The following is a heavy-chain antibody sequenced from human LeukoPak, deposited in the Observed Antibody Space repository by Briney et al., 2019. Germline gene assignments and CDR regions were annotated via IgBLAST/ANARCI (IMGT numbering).Heavy chain of an antibody. V-gene: IGHV5-51*01. CDR3: ARLLRHCSGGSCYFSWFDP. D-gene: IGHD2-15*01. Sequence: GESLGISCKASGYSFTNSWIGWGRPVPGKGLEWMGIIYPGDSDTTYGPSFQGQVTISADKSISTAYLQWSSLKASDTAMYYCARLLRHCSGGSCYFSWFDPWGQGTLVTVSS. J-gene: IGHJ5*02. CDR1: GYSFTNSW. CDR2: IYPGDSDT.